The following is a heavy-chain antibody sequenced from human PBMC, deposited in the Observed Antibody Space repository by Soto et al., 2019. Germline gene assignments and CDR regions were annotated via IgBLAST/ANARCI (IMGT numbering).Heavy chain of an antibody. CDR1: GGSISSSSYY. V-gene: IGHV4-39*01. Sequence: SETLSLTCTVSGGSISSSSYYWGWIRQPPGKGLEWIGSIYYSGSTYYNPSLKSRVTISVDTSKNQFSLKLSSVTAADTAVYYCASTLPLSIVAARTGIDYWGQGTLVTVSS. J-gene: IGHJ4*02. CDR3: ASTLPLSIVAARTGIDY. D-gene: IGHD6-6*01. CDR2: IYYSGST.